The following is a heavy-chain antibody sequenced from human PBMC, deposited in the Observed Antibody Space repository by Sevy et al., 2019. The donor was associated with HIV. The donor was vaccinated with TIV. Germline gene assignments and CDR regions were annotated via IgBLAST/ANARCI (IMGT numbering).Heavy chain of an antibody. CDR1: GFTFNYAW. D-gene: IGHD3-10*02. V-gene: IGHV3-15*01. J-gene: IGHJ6*02. CDR3: ASVVKNYFRNGHVNYFGLVV. CDR2: IKSKTDGGTA. Sequence: GGSLRLSCAASGFTFNYAWMSWVRQAPGKGLEWVGRIKSKTDGGTADYAEHVKGRFTIPRDDSENTLYMQMNSLKTEDTAVYYCASVVKNYFRNGHVNYFGLVVGGQEPTINVS.